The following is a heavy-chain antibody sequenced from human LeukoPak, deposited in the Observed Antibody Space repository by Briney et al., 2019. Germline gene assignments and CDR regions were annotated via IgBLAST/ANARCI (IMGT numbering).Heavy chain of an antibody. D-gene: IGHD2-2*01. J-gene: IGHJ4*02. CDR3: ARVVSIAAMRGLYYFDY. CDR2: IIPIFGIA. V-gene: IGHV1-69*13. CDR1: GGTFSSYA. Sequence: SVKVSCKASGGTFSSYAISWVRQAPGQGLEWMGGIIPIFGIANYAQKFQGRVTITADESTSTAYMELSSLRSEDTAVYYCARVVSIAAMRGLYYFDYWGQGTLVTVSS.